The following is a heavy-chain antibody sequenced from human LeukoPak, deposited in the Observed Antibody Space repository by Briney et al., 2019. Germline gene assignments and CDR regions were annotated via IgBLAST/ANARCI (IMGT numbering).Heavy chain of an antibody. Sequence: GGSPRLSCAASGFTFSSYAMSWVRQAPGKGLEWVSTLSGSGDTSYYSDSAKGRVTTSRDNSRNTLYLQMSSLRAEDTAVYYCAKSLIGSGYGWAPFDYWGQGTLVTVSS. CDR3: AKSLIGSGYGWAPFDY. CDR2: LSGSGDTS. V-gene: IGHV3-23*01. CDR1: GFTFSSYA. J-gene: IGHJ4*02. D-gene: IGHD5-12*01.